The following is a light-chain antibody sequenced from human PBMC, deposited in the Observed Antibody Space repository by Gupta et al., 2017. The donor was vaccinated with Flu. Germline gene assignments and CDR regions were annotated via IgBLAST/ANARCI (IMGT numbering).Light chain of an antibody. CDR1: HSVRND. Sequence: EKVMTQFPATLSVSPGESATLSCRASHSVRNDLAWYQHKPGQAPRLLIYDASTRATGIPARFSGSGSGTEFTLTISGLQSEDLAVYYCQQENSWPFTFGHGTKVDIK. J-gene: IGKJ3*01. CDR2: DAS. CDR3: QQENSWPFT. V-gene: IGKV3-15*01.